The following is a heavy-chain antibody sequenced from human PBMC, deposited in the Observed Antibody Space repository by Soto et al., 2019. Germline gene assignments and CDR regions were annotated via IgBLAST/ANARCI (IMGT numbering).Heavy chain of an antibody. D-gene: IGHD6-13*01. V-gene: IGHV1-18*01. Sequence: GASVKVSCKASGYTFTSYGISWVRQAPGQGLEWMGWISAYNGNTNYAQKLQGRVTMTTDTSTSTAYMELRSLRSDDTAVYYCARWRGRAAAGCYYYYGMDVWGQGTTVTAP. CDR2: ISAYNGNT. CDR1: GYTFTSYG. CDR3: ARWRGRAAAGCYYYYGMDV. J-gene: IGHJ6*02.